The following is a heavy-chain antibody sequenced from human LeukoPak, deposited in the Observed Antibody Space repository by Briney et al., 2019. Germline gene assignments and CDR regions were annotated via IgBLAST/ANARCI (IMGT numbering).Heavy chain of an antibody. CDR2: INAGNGNT. CDR1: RYTFTSYA. V-gene: IGHV1-3*01. J-gene: IGHJ2*01. Sequence: ASVKVSCKASRYTFTSYAMHWVRQAPGQRLEWMGWINAGNGNTKYSQKFQGRVTITRDTSACTAYMELSSLRSEDTAVYYCARPPLVDYVGEALGPGDWYFDLWGRGTLVTVSS. D-gene: IGHD4-17*01. CDR3: ARPPLVDYVGEALGPGDWYFDL.